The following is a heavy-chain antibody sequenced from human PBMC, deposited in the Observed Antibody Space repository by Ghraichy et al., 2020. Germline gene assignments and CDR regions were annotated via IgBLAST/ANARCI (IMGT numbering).Heavy chain of an antibody. J-gene: IGHJ4*02. D-gene: IGHD1-26*01. CDR3: AKDSDPISYSGSYYRPFDY. V-gene: IGHV3-30*18. CDR1: GFTFRSYG. CDR2: ISSDGSNE. Sequence: GGSLRLSCAASGFTFRSYGMHWVRQTPGKGLEWVAVISSDGSNEYYADSVKGRFTISRDNSKNMLYLQMNSLRDEDTAIYYCAKDSDPISYSGSYYRPFDYWGQGTLVTVSS.